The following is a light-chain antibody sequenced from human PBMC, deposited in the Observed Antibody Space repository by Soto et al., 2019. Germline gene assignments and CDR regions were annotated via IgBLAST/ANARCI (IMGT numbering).Light chain of an antibody. V-gene: IGLV2-14*01. CDR3: SSYTSSSTLPYV. CDR1: SSDVGGYNY. Sequence: QSALTQSASVSGYPGQSITISCTGTSSDVGGYNYVSWYQQHPGKAPKLMIYDVSNRPSGVSNRFSGSKSGNTASLTISGLQAEDEADYYCSSYTSSSTLPYVFGTGTKLTVL. CDR2: DVS. J-gene: IGLJ1*01.